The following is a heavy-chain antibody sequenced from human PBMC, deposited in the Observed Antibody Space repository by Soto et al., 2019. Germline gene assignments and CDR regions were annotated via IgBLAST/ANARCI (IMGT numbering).Heavy chain of an antibody. D-gene: IGHD3-10*01. Sequence: QVQLQESGPGLVKPSGTLSLTCAVSGGSISTSNWWSWVRQPPGKGREGIGEVYHSGSTNYNPSLKSRVTISVDESKNQFSLKLSSVTAADTAVYYCARAFTMVRGGVYYYGMDVWGQGTTVTVSS. CDR3: ARAFTMVRGGVYYYGMDV. CDR1: GGSISTSNW. CDR2: VYHSGST. J-gene: IGHJ6*02. V-gene: IGHV4-4*02.